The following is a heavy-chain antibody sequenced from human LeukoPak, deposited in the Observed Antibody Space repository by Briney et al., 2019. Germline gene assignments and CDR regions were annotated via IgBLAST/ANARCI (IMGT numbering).Heavy chain of an antibody. CDR1: GFTFSSYA. D-gene: IGHD6-6*01. CDR2: ISSNGGST. J-gene: IGHJ4*02. CDR3: ARDSSSSAFDY. V-gene: IGHV3-64*01. Sequence: GGSLRLSCAASGFTFSSYAMHWVRQAPGKGLEYVSAISSNGGSTYYANSVKGRFTISRDNSKNTLYLQMGSLRAEDMAVYYCARDSSSSAFDYWGQGTLVTVFS.